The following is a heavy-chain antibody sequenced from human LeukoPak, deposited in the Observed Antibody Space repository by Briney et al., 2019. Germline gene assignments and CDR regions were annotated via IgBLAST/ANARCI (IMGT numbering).Heavy chain of an antibody. CDR1: GGSISSYY. CDR3: ARDKLDSSGYYYFDY. CDR2: IYYSGRA. J-gene: IGHJ4*02. Sequence: SETLSLACNVSGGSISSYYWSWIRQPPGKGLEWIGYIYYSGRANYNPSLKSRVTISVDTSKNQFSLKLSSVTAADTAVYYCARDKLDSSGYYYFDYWGQGTLVTVSS. D-gene: IGHD3-22*01. V-gene: IGHV4-59*01.